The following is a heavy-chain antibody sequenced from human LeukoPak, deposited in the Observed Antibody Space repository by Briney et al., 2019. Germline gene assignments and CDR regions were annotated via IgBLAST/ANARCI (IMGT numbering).Heavy chain of an antibody. D-gene: IGHD3-10*01. CDR3: ARQWFGSGSYDAFDI. CDR1: GFTFSSYE. V-gene: IGHV3-48*03. J-gene: IGHJ3*02. CDR2: ISSSGSTI. Sequence: GGSLRLSCAASGFTFSSYEMNWLRQAPGKGLEWVSYISSSGSTIYYADSVNGRFTISRDNAKNSMYLQMNSLRAEDTAVYYCARQWFGSGSYDAFDIWGQGTMVTVSS.